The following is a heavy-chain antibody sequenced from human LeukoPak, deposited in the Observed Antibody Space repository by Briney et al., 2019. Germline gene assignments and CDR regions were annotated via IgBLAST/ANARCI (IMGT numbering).Heavy chain of an antibody. CDR3: ARGGYSGSYFNTYYYYGMDV. V-gene: IGHV1-69*13. D-gene: IGHD1-26*01. CDR1: GGTLSSYA. CDR2: IIPIFGTA. Sequence: GAPVKVSCKASGGTLSSYAISWVRQAPGQGLEWMGGIIPIFGTANYAQKFQGRVTITADESTSTAYMELSSLRSEDTAVYYCARGGYSGSYFNTYYYYGMDVWGQGTTVTVSS. J-gene: IGHJ6*02.